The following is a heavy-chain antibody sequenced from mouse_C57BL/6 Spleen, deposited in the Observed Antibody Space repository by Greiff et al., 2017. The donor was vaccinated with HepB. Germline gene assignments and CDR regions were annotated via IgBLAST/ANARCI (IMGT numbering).Heavy chain of an antibody. CDR3: ARGSYDAMDY. V-gene: IGHV1-26*01. J-gene: IGHJ4*01. CDR1: GYTFTDYY. Sequence: VQLQQSGPELVKPGASVKISCKASGYTFTDYYMNWVKQSHGKSLEWIGDINPNNGGTSYNQKFKGKAILTVDKSSSTAYMELRSLTSEDSAVYYCARGSYDAMDYWGQGTSVTVSS. CDR2: INPNNGGT. D-gene: IGHD1-1*02.